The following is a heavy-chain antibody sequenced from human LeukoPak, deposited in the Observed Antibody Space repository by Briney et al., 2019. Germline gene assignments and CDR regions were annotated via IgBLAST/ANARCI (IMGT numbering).Heavy chain of an antibody. V-gene: IGHV4-59*01. CDR3: ARNRIIVGATTGPGDYYYYMDV. CDR1: GGSISSYY. J-gene: IGHJ6*03. D-gene: IGHD1-26*01. CDR2: IYYSGST. Sequence: SSETLSLTCTVSGGSISSYYWSWIRQPPGKGLEWIGYIYYSGSTNYNPSLKSRVTISVDTSKNQFSLKLSSVTAADTAVYYCARNRIIVGATTGPGDYYYYMDVWGKGTTVTVSS.